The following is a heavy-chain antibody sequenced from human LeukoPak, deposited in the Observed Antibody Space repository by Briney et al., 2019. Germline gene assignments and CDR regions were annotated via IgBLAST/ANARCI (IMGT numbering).Heavy chain of an antibody. CDR2: IYYSGST. D-gene: IGHD6-19*01. V-gene: IGHV4-39*01. J-gene: IGHJ6*03. CDR3: ARGPTSQQWLSYHYYHYMDV. CDR1: GGSIISTTDY. Sequence: PSETLNLSCTVSGGSIISTTDYWGWIRQPPGKGLEWIASIYYSGSTSYNPSLKSRVTMSVDTSKNQFSLRLTSVTAADTAVYYCARGPTSQQWLSYHYYHYMDVWGKGTMVTVSS.